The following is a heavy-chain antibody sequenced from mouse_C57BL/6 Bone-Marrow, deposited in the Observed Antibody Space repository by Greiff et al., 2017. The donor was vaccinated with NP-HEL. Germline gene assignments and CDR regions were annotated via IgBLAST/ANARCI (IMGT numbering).Heavy chain of an antibody. CDR1: GYTFTDYY. V-gene: IGHV1-84*01. CDR2: IYPGSGNT. J-gene: IGHJ1*03. Sequence: QVQLQQSGPELVKPGASVKISCKASGYTFTDYYINWVKQRPGQGLEWIGWIYPGSGNTKYNEKFKGKATLTVDTSSSTAYMQLSSLTSEDSAVYFCARESPSTTVVATGDWYFDVWGTGTTVTVSS. D-gene: IGHD1-1*01. CDR3: ARESPSTTVVATGDWYFDV.